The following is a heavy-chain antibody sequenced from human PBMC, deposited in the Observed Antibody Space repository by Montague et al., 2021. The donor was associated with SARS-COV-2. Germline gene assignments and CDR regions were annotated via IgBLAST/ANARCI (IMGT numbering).Heavy chain of an antibody. CDR1: GGSISSSSYY. Sequence: SETLSLTCTVSGGSISSSSYYWGWIRQPPGKGLEWIGCIYYSGXTXHXXXXKXRLTISVDTSKNQFSLKLSSVTAADTAVYYCAREASRCITICGVVTACYYFDYWGQGTLVTVSS. V-gene: IGHV4-39*02. CDR3: AREASRCITICGVVTACYYFDY. CDR2: IYYSGXT. D-gene: IGHD3-3*01. J-gene: IGHJ4*02.